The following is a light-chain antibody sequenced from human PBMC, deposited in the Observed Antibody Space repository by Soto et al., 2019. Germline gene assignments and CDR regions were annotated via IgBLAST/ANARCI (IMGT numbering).Light chain of an antibody. Sequence: DIQMTQSPSTLSGSVGDRVTITCRASQTISSWLAWYQQKPGKAPKLLIYKASTLKSGVPSRFSGSGSGTEFTLTISSLQPDEFATYDCQHYNSYSEAFVQGTKVDIK. CDR3: QHYNSYSEA. J-gene: IGKJ1*01. CDR1: QTISSW. V-gene: IGKV1-5*03. CDR2: KAS.